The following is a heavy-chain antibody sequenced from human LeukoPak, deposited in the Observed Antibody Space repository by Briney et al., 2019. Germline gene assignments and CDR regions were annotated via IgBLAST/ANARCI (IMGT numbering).Heavy chain of an antibody. Sequence: PGGSLRLSCAASGFTFRNYWMTWVRQAPGKGLEWVANLNQYGDHKYYDDSVKGRFTISRDNARDSLYLEMNSLTVEDTAVHFCSRDLGTGRPHDFWGQGTLVTVSS. CDR3: SRDLGTGRPHDF. V-gene: IGHV3-7*01. CDR2: LNQYGDHK. CDR1: GFTFRNYW. J-gene: IGHJ4*02. D-gene: IGHD3/OR15-3a*01.